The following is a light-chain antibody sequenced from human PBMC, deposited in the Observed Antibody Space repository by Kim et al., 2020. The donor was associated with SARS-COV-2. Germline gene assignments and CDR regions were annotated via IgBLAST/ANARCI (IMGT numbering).Light chain of an antibody. V-gene: IGLV2-8*01. J-gene: IGLJ1*01. Sequence: QYVTMSCTGTSSDVGGYNYVSWYQQHPGKAPKLMIYEVSKRPSGVPDRFSGSKSGNTASLTVSGLQAEDEADYYCSSYAGSNNFVFGTGTKVTVL. CDR2: EVS. CDR1: SSDVGGYNY. CDR3: SSYAGSNNFV.